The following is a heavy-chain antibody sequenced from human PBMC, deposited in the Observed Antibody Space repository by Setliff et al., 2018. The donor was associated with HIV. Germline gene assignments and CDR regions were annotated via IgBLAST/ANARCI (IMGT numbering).Heavy chain of an antibody. V-gene: IGHV4-4*07. CDR2: IYHTGFT. CDR3: ARSIYGSGSYPLDY. Sequence: PSETLSLTCSVSGGSISYYHWSWIRQPAGKGLEWIGRIYHTGFTDYNPSLKSRLTMSVDTSKNQFSLKLSSVTAADTAVYFCARSIYGSGSYPLDYWGQGILVTVSS. D-gene: IGHD3-10*01. J-gene: IGHJ4*02. CDR1: GGSISYYH.